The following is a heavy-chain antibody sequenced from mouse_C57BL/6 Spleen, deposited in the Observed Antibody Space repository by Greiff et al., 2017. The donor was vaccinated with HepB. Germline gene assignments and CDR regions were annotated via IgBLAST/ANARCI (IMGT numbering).Heavy chain of an antibody. CDR2: INPYNGGT. CDR1: GYTFTDYY. Sequence: EVQLVESGPVLVKPGASVKMSCKASGYTFTDYYMNWVKQSHGKSLEWIGVINPYNGGTSYNQKFKGKATLTVDKSSSTAYMELNSLTSEDSAVYYCARSVEGYAMDYWGQGTSVTVSS. CDR3: ARSVEGYAMDY. V-gene: IGHV1-19*01. J-gene: IGHJ4*01.